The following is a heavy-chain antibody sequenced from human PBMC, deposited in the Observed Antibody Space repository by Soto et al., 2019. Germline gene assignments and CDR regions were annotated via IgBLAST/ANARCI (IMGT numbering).Heavy chain of an antibody. CDR3: ARGLRQVLRTYDILTGYPYYFDY. Sequence: SDPLSLNCSVYGGSFSGCYWSWSRQPPGKGLEWIGEINHSGSTNYNPSLKSRVTISVDTSKNQFSLKLSSVTAADTAVYYCARGLRQVLRTYDILTGYPYYFDYCGQGTLVTVSS. D-gene: IGHD3-9*01. J-gene: IGHJ4*02. CDR2: INHSGST. V-gene: IGHV4-34*01. CDR1: GGSFSGCY.